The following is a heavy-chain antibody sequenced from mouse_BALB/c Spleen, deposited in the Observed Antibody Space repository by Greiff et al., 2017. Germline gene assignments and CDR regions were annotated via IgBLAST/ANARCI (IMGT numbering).Heavy chain of an antibody. CDR2: IDPANGNT. D-gene: IGHD2-10*02. CDR3: ARSKYGTSWFAY. CDR1: GFNIKDTY. V-gene: IGHV14-3*02. J-gene: IGHJ3*01. Sequence: EVQGVESGAELVKPGASVKLSCTASGFNIKDTYMHWVKQRPEQGLEWIGRIDPANGNTKYDPKFQGKATITADTSSNTAYLQLSSLTSEDTAVYYCARSKYGTSWFAYWGQGTLVTVSA.